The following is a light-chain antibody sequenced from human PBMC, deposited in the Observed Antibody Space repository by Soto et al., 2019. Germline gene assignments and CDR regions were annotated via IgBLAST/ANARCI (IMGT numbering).Light chain of an antibody. CDR1: SSDVGGYNF. Sequence: QSALTQPPSASGSPGQSVTISCTGTSSDVGGYNFVSWYQQHPGKAPKLMIYEVSERPSGVPDRFSGSKSGNTASLTVSVLQAEEEADYYCSSYGGSNILVFGGGTKLTVL. J-gene: IGLJ2*01. CDR2: EVS. V-gene: IGLV2-8*01. CDR3: SSYGGSNILV.